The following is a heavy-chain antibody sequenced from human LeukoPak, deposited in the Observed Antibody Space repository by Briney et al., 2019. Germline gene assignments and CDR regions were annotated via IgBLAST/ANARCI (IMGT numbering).Heavy chain of an antibody. J-gene: IGHJ4*02. Sequence: GASVKVSCKASGYTFTGYNMHWVRQAPGQGLEWMGRINPNSGGTNYAQRFQGRVTMTRDTSISTAYMELSRLRSDDTAVYYCARDPPDYGGNSRIDYWGQGTLVTVSS. CDR3: ARDPPDYGGNSRIDY. V-gene: IGHV1-2*06. CDR1: GYTFTGYN. D-gene: IGHD4-23*01. CDR2: INPNSGGT.